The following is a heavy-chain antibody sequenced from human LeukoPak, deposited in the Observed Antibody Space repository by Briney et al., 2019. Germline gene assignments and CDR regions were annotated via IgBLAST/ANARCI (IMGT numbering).Heavy chain of an antibody. J-gene: IGHJ4*02. V-gene: IGHV4-39*07. CDR1: GGSISSSSYY. CDR2: IYYSGST. Sequence: SETLSLTCTVYGGSISSSSYYWGWIRQPPGKGLEWIGSIYYSGSTYYNPSLKSRVTISVDTSKNQFSLKLSSVTAADTAVYYCARDKAPPYYYDSSGLDYWGQGTLVTVSS. CDR3: ARDKAPPYYYDSSGLDY. D-gene: IGHD3-22*01.